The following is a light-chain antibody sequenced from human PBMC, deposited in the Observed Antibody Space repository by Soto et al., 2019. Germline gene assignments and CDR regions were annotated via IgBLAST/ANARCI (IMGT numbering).Light chain of an antibody. CDR3: CSYAGSSTYYV. V-gene: IGLV2-23*01. J-gene: IGLJ1*01. CDR2: EGS. Sequence: QSALTQPASVSGSPGQSITISCTGTSSDVGSYNLVSWYQQHPGKAPKLMIYEGSKWPSGVSNRFSGSKSGNTASLTISGLQAEYEADYYCCSYAGSSTYYVFGTGTKLTVL. CDR1: SSDVGSYNL.